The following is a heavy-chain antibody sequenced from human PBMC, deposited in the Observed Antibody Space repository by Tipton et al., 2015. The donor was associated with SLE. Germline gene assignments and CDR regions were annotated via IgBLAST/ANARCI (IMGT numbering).Heavy chain of an antibody. CDR3: ARGGYYYGSGSPDVFDI. V-gene: IGHV3-30*04. CDR2: ISYDGNNK. J-gene: IGHJ3*02. Sequence: SLRLSCVASGFSFSDYAMNWVRQAPGKGLEWVAVISYDGNNKYYADSVKGRFTISRDNAKNSLYLQMNSLRAEDTAVYYCARGGYYYGSGSPDVFDIWGQGTMVTVSS. D-gene: IGHD3-10*01. CDR1: GFSFSDYA.